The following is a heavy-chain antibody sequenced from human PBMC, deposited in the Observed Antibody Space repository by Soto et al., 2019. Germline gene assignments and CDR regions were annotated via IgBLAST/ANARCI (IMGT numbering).Heavy chain of an antibody. CDR2: IKQDGSEQ. V-gene: IGHV3-7*05. J-gene: IGHJ6*02. Sequence: EVQLVESGGGLVQPGGSLRLSCAASGFTFSGYWMSWVRQAPGKGLEWVANIKQDGSEQFYVDSVKGRFTISRDNAKNSLYPQINSLRAEDTAVYYCAREAVWGQGTTVTVSS. CDR3: AREAV. CDR1: GFTFSGYW.